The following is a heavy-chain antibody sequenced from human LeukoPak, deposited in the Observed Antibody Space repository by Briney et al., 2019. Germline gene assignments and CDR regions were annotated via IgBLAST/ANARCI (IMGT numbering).Heavy chain of an antibody. CDR1: GYTFTSYD. J-gene: IGHJ6*03. CDR3: ARVSGYSSSWYLWTPTGRYYYYYMDV. D-gene: IGHD6-13*01. CDR2: MNPNSGNT. V-gene: IGHV1-8*03. Sequence: ASVKVSCKASGYTFTSYDINWVRQATGQGLEWMGWMNPNSGNTGYAQKFQGRVTITGNTSISTAYMELSSLRSEDTAVYYCARVSGYSSSWYLWTPTGRYYYYYMDVWGKGTTVTVSS.